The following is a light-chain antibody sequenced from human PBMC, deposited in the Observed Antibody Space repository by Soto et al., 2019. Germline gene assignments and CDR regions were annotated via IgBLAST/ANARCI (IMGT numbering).Light chain of an antibody. Sequence: DIVMTQSPATLSVSPGERATLSCRASQSVRSNLAWYQQKPGQAPRLLIYGASTRATGIPARFSGSGSGTDFTLTIRRLEPEDFAVYYCQQYDSTVWTFGQGTKVDI. CDR2: GAS. V-gene: IGKV3-15*01. CDR3: QQYDSTVWT. J-gene: IGKJ1*01. CDR1: QSVRSN.